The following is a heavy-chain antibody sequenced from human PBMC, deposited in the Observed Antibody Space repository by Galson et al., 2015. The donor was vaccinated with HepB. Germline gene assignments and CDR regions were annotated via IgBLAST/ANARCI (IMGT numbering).Heavy chain of an antibody. CDR3: ARWGSGWYGDPFFDY. CDR1: GGSISSYY. D-gene: IGHD6-19*01. V-gene: IGHV4-59*01. J-gene: IGHJ4*02. CDR2: IYYSGST. Sequence: SETLSLTCTVSGGSISSYYWSWIRQPPGKGLEWIGYIYYSGSTNYNPSLKSRVTISVDTSKNQFSLKLSSVTAADTAVYYCARWGSGWYGDPFFDYWGQGTLVTVSS.